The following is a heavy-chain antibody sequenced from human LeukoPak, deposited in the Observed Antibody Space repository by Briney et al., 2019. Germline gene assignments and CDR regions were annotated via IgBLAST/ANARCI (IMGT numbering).Heavy chain of an antibody. CDR3: AIYSGYYDY. CDR1: GGTFSSYA. D-gene: IGHD4-23*01. CDR2: IIPILGIA. Sequence: SSVKVSCRASGGTFSSYAFSWVRQAPGQGLEWMGRIIPILGIASYAQKFQGRVTITADKSTSTAYMELSSLRSEDTAVYYCAIYSGYYDYWGQGRLVTVYS. J-gene: IGHJ4*02. V-gene: IGHV1-69*04.